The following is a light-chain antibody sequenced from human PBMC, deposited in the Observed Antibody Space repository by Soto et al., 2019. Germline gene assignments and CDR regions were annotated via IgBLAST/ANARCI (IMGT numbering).Light chain of an antibody. V-gene: IGKV1-5*03. CDR1: QSISSW. CDR3: QQYNSYSGT. Sequence: DIQMTQSPISLSASVGDRVTITCRASQSISSWLAWYQQKPGKAPKLLIYKASSLESGVPSRFSGSGSGTEFTLTISSLQPDDFATYYCQQYNSYSGTFGQGTKLEIK. CDR2: KAS. J-gene: IGKJ2*01.